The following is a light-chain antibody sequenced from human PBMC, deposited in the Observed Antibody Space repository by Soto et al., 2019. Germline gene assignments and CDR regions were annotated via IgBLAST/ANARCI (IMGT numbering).Light chain of an antibody. CDR1: QSLVSSVGNTH. J-gene: IGKJ1*01. Sequence: DVVMTQSPLSLPVTLGQPASISCRSSQSLVSSVGNTHLIWFQQRPGQSPRRLLDKVSTWDSEVPDRWRVSGSGPDFTLEISRGEAEDVGVYDWSHDTHWPLTFGHGTKVEIK. CDR3: SHDTHWPLT. V-gene: IGKV2D-30*01. CDR2: KVS.